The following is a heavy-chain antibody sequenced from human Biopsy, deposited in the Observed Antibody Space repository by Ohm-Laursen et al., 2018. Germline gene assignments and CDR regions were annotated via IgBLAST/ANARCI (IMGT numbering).Heavy chain of an antibody. CDR2: IYNTETT. CDR1: GGSISSSSTYY. V-gene: IGHV4-39*01. Sequence: SDTLSLTCTVSGGSISSSSTYYWAWLRQPPGKGLEWIGSIYNTETTFYNPSLKSRVTISIATPTNQFSLKVSSVTAADTALYFCARHPTGFWFDPWGHGTLVTVSS. J-gene: IGHJ5*02. CDR3: ARHPTGFWFDP.